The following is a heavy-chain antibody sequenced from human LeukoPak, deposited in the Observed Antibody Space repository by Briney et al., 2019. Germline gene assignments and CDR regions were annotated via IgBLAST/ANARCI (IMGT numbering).Heavy chain of an antibody. D-gene: IGHD1-26*01. Sequence: ASVKVSCKASGGTFSSYAISWVRQAPGQGLEWMGGIIPIFGTANYAQKFQGRVTITADKSTSTAYMELSSLRSEDTAVYYCAREKGYYRDYYYYMDVWGKGTTVTVSS. CDR3: AREKGYYRDYYYYMDV. J-gene: IGHJ6*03. CDR1: GGTFSSYA. CDR2: IIPIFGTA. V-gene: IGHV1-69*06.